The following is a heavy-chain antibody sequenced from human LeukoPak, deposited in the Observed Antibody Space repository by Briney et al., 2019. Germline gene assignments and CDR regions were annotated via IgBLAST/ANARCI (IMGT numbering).Heavy chain of an antibody. CDR3: ARDSYVLDY. CDR2: ISYDGSNK. J-gene: IGHJ4*02. V-gene: IGHV3-30-3*01. CDR1: GFSFSNYA. Sequence: PGRSLRLSCAASGFSFSNYAMHWVRQAPGKGLEWVAVISYDGSNKYYADSVKGRFTISRDNSKNTLYLQMNSLRGEDTAVYYCARDSYVLDYWGQGTLVTVSS. D-gene: IGHD5-18*01.